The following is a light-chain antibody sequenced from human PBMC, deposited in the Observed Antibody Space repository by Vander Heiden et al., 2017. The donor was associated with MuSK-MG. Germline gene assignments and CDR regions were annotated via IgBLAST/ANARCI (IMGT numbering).Light chain of an antibody. J-gene: IGKJ5*01. CDR2: GAS. V-gene: IGKV3-15*01. Sequence: EIVMTQSPATLSVSPGERATLSCRASQSVSSSLAWYQQKPGQAPRLLIYGASTRATGIPARFSGSGSGTEVTLTISSLQSEDFAVYYCQQDNNWPPITFGQGTRLEIK. CDR1: QSVSSS. CDR3: QQDNNWPPIT.